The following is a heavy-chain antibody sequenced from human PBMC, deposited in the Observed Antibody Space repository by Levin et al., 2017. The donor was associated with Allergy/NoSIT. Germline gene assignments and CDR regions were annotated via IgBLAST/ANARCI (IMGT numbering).Heavy chain of an antibody. V-gene: IGHV4-34*01. CDR1: GGSFSGYY. J-gene: IGHJ3*02. CDR2: INHSGST. D-gene: IGHD3-10*01. CDR3: ASQPYYYGSGSDAFDI. Sequence: SQTLSLTCAVYGGSFSGYYWSWIRQPPGKGLEWIGEINHSGSTNYNPSLKSRVTISVDTSKNQFSLKLSSVTAADTAVYYCASQPYYYGSGSDAFDIWGKGTMVTVSS.